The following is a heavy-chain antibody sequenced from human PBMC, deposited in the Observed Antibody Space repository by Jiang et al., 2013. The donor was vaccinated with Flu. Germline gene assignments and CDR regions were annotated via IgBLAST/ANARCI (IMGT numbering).Heavy chain of an antibody. CDR3: ARDGAHYYDSSDPPRY. V-gene: IGHV4-38-2*02. CDR2: IYHSGST. J-gene: IGHJ4*02. Sequence: EWIGSIYHSGSTYYNPSLKSRVTISVDTSKNQFSLKLSSVTAADTAVYYCARDGAHYYDSSDPPRYWGQGTLVTVSS. D-gene: IGHD3-22*01.